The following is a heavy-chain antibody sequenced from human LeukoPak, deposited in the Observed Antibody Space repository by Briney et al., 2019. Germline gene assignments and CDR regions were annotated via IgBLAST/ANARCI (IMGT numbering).Heavy chain of an antibody. CDR1: GFTFDDYA. V-gene: IGHV3-9*01. CDR3: AKSPSSGYYYFDY. J-gene: IGHJ4*02. CDR2: ISWNSGSI. D-gene: IGHD3-22*01. Sequence: GRSLRLSCAASGFTFDDYAMHWVRQAPGKGLEWVSGISWNSGSIGYADSVKGRFTISRDNAKNSLYLQMNSLRAEDTALYYCAKSPSSGYYYFDYWSQGTLVTVSS.